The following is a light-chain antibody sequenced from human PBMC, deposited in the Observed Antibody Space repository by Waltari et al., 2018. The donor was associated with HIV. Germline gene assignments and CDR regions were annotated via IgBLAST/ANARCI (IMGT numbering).Light chain of an antibody. CDR1: QSLLYSSTNKNY. V-gene: IGKV4-1*01. CDR3: QQYYSSPYT. J-gene: IGKJ2*01. CDR2: WAT. Sequence: DIVLTQSPDSLAVSLGERATINCRSSQSLLYSSTNKNYLAWYQQKPGQPPKLLFYWATTRESGVPDRFSGSGSGADFTLTISSLQAEDVAVYSCQQYYSSPYTFGQGTKLEIK.